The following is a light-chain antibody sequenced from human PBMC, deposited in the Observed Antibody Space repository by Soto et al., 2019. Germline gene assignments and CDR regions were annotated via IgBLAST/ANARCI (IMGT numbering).Light chain of an antibody. CDR3: QQYNNWPRT. CDR1: QSVSSN. J-gene: IGKJ1*01. V-gene: IGKV3-15*01. CDR2: GAS. Sequence: EIVMTQSPGTLSVSPGERATLSCWASQSVSSNLAWYQQKPGQAPRLLIYGASTRATGIPARFSGSGSGTEFTLTISSLQSEDFAVYYCQQYNNWPRTFGQGTKVDNK.